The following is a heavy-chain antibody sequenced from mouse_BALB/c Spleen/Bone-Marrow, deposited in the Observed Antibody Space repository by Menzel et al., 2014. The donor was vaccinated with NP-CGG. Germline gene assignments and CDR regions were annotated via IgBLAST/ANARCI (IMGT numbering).Heavy chain of an antibody. CDR2: ISYSGNT. D-gene: IGHD2-10*02. Sequence: EVQLQQSGPSLVKPSQTLSLTCSVTGDSITSGYWNWIRKFPGNKLEYMGYISYSGNTYYNPSLKSRISITRDTSKNQHYLQLNSVTTEDTATYYCARWGGYGIYDARDYWGQGTSVTVSS. CDR1: GDSITSGY. J-gene: IGHJ4*01. CDR3: ARWGGYGIYDARDY. V-gene: IGHV3-8*02.